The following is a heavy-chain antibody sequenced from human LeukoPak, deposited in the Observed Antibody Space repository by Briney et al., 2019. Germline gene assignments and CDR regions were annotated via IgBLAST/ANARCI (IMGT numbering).Heavy chain of an antibody. Sequence: SETLSLTCTVSGGSISSYYWGWIRQPPGKGLEWIGSIYYSGSTYYNPSLKSRVTISVDTSKNQFSLKLSSVTAADTAVYYCARRDAVAGTGGFDYWGQGTLVTVSS. CDR1: GGSISSYY. V-gene: IGHV4-39*01. CDR3: ARRDAVAGTGGFDY. D-gene: IGHD6-19*01. CDR2: IYYSGST. J-gene: IGHJ4*02.